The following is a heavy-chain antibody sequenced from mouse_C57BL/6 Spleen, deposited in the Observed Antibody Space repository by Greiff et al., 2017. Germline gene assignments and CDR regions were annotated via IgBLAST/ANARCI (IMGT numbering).Heavy chain of an antibody. V-gene: IGHV1-52*01. Sequence: QVQLQQPGAELVRPGSSVKLSCKASGYTFTSYWMHWVKQRPIQGLELIGNIDPSDSETHYNQKFKDKATLTVDKSSSTAYMQLSSLTSEDSAVYYCARRGTYYYGSPYYFDYWGQGTTLTVSS. CDR1: GYTFTSYW. J-gene: IGHJ2*01. CDR3: ARRGTYYYGSPYYFDY. CDR2: IDPSDSET. D-gene: IGHD1-1*01.